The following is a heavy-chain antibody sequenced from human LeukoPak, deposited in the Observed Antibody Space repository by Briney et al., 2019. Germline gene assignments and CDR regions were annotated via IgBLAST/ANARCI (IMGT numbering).Heavy chain of an antibody. CDR1: GYSFTTYW. D-gene: IGHD1-14*01. CDR3: ARHGQYNTGRYFQH. Sequence: GESLKISCQGSGYSFTTYWIGWVRQLPGKGLEWMGIIYPGDSDTRYSPSFQGQVTISADKSVSTAYLQWSSLKASDTAMYYCARHGQYNTGRYFQHWGQGTLVTVSS. CDR2: IYPGDSDT. V-gene: IGHV5-51*01. J-gene: IGHJ1*01.